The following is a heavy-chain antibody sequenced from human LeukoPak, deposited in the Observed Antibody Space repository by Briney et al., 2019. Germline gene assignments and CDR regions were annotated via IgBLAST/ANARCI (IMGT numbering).Heavy chain of an antibody. CDR1: GHSFTNYW. CDR3: ARLGSGGGMSGRFDP. CDR2: IYPGDSDT. Sequence: GESLKISCKGSGHSFTNYWIGWVRQMPGKGLEWMGIIYPGDSDTRYSPSFQGQVTISADKSISTAYLQWSSLKASDTAMYYCARLGSGGGMSGRFDPWGQGTLVTVSS. V-gene: IGHV5-51*01. D-gene: IGHD2-15*01. J-gene: IGHJ5*02.